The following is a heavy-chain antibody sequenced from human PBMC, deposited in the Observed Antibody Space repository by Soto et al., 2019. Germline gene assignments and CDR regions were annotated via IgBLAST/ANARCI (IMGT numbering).Heavy chain of an antibody. V-gene: IGHV1-2*02. J-gene: IGHJ4*02. Sequence: ASVKVSCKASGYTFTGYYMHWVRQAPGQGLEWMGWINPNSGGTNYAQKFQGRVTMTRDTSISTAYMELSRLRSDDTAVYYCARDQRKGNGTTTYWGQGTLVTVSS. CDR2: INPNSGGT. CDR1: GYTFTGYY. CDR3: ARDQRKGNGTTTY. D-gene: IGHD1-7*01.